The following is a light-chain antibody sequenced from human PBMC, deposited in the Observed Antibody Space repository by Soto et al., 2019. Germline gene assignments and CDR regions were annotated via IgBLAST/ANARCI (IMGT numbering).Light chain of an antibody. CDR2: AAI. Sequence: DIQMTQSPSSPSASVGDRVTITFRASQTITTYLNWYQHKPGKAPKLLIYAAISLQSGVPSRLSGSGSGTDFTLTISSLQPEDFATYYCQQTYSTPHTFGQGTKVEIK. CDR1: QTITTY. J-gene: IGKJ2*01. CDR3: QQTYSTPHT. V-gene: IGKV1-39*01.